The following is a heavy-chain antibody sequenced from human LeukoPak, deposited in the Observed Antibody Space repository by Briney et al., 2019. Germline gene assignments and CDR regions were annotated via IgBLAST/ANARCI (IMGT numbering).Heavy chain of an antibody. J-gene: IGHJ5*02. Sequence: PGGSLRLSCAASGFTFSSYAMSWVRQAPGKGLEWVSTINGHGGSTYYATSVRGRVTISRDNSKNALYLQMNSLRAEDTALYYCAKDPQYNWNYWFDPWGQGTLVTVSS. V-gene: IGHV3-23*01. CDR1: GFTFSSYA. D-gene: IGHD1-7*01. CDR2: INGHGGST. CDR3: AKDPQYNWNYWFDP.